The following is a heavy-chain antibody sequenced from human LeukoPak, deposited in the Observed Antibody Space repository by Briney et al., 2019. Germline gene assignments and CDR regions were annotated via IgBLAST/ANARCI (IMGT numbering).Heavy chain of an antibody. Sequence: GGSLRLSCVASGFPFSSYWMTWVRQAPGKGLEWVTNIKQDGSKKSYVDSMKGRFTISRDNAKNSLYLQMNSLRAEDTAIYYCTRVGYIDEGIDYWGQGTLVTVSS. CDR3: TRVGYIDEGIDY. D-gene: IGHD5-24*01. V-gene: IGHV3-7*04. J-gene: IGHJ4*02. CDR2: IKQDGSKK. CDR1: GFPFSSYW.